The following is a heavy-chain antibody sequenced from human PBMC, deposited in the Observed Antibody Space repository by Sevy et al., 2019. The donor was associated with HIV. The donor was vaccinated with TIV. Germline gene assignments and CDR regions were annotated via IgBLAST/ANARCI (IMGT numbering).Heavy chain of an antibody. CDR2: IKQDGSEK. V-gene: IGHV3-7*01. J-gene: IGHJ4*02. CDR1: GFTFSSYW. D-gene: IGHD3-22*01. Sequence: GGSLRLSCAASGFTFSSYWMNWVRQAPGKGLEWVANIKQDGSEKYYVDSVKGRFTISRDNAKNSLYLQMDSLRAEDTAVYYCARGEYYESSGYYYWGQRTLVTVSS. CDR3: ARGEYYESSGYYY.